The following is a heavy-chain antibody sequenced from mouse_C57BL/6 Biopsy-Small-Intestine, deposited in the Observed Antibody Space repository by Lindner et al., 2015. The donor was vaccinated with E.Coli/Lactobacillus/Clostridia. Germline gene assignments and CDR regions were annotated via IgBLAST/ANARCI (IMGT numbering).Heavy chain of an antibody. V-gene: IGHV1-80*01. Sequence: VQLQESGAELVKPGASVKISCKASGYAFSSYWMNWVKQRPGKGLEWIGQIYPGDGDSNYNGEFKGKATLTADKSSSTAYMHLSSLTSEDSAVYFCARSNYGSSYGYFDVWGTGTTVTVSS. CDR3: ARSNYGSSYGYFDV. J-gene: IGHJ1*03. CDR2: IYPGDGDS. CDR1: GYAFSSYW. D-gene: IGHD1-2*01.